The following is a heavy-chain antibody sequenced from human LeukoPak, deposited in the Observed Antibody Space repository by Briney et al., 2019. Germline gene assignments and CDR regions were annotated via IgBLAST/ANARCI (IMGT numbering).Heavy chain of an antibody. D-gene: IGHD6-19*01. Sequence: PGGSLRLSCAESGFTYSSYGMQWVRQAPGKGLEWVAVIWYDGSNKYYADSVKGRFIISRDNSKNTLYLQMNSLRAEDTAVYYCARLYSSGWYPDYWGQGTLVTVSS. CDR2: IWYDGSNK. CDR3: ARLYSSGWYPDY. CDR1: GFTYSSYG. J-gene: IGHJ4*02. V-gene: IGHV3-33*01.